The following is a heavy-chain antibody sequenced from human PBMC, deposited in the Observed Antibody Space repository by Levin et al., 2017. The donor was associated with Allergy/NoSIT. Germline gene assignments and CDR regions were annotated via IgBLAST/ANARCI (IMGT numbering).Heavy chain of an antibody. CDR1: GSSFTSYW. CDR3: TSARTGLSTPFDY. CDR2: IYPGDSDT. V-gene: IGHV5-51*01. D-gene: IGHD7-27*01. Sequence: GESLKISCKGSGSSFTSYWIGWVRQMPGKGLEWMGIIYPGDSDTRYSPSFQGQVTMSADKSITTAYLQWSSLKASDSAMYYCTSARTGLSTPFDYWGQGTLVTVSS. J-gene: IGHJ4*02.